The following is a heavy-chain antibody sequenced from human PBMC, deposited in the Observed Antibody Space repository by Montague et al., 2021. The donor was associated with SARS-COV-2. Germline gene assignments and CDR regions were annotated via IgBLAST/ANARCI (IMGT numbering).Heavy chain of an antibody. J-gene: IGHJ3*01. CDR2: IYWDGDQ. V-gene: IGHV2-5*02. CDR3: ARRYDFYRAEAFDV. D-gene: IGHD3-3*01. Sequence: PALVKHTQTLTLTCVFSGFSLNTDGVGVAWIRRPPGKALEWLALIYWDGDQRYSPSLKTRVTITKDTSRNRVVLTMTNLDPVDTATYYCARRYDFYRAEAFDVWGQGSMVTVSS. CDR1: GFSLNTDGVG.